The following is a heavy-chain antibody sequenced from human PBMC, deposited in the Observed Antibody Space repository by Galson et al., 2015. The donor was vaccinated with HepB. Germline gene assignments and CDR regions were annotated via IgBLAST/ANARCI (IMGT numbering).Heavy chain of an antibody. Sequence: SLRLSCAASGITFSDHYMSWIRQAQGRGLEWLSYISSSGSYTNYADSVKGRFTISRDNAKKSLYLQMNRLRADDTAVYYCTRGGVFQKEDDYWGQGTLVTVSS. D-gene: IGHD3-16*01. CDR2: ISSSGSYT. CDR1: GITFSDHY. J-gene: IGHJ4*02. V-gene: IGHV3-11*06. CDR3: TRGGVFQKEDDY.